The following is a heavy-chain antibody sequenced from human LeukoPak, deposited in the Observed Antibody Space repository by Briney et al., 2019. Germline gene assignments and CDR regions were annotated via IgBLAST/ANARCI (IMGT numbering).Heavy chain of an antibody. V-gene: IGHV4-39*01. Sequence: SETLSLTCTVSGGSISRSSYFWAWIRQPPGKGLEWIGTSYYSGSTYYKPSLKSRATISVDMSKNQFSLSLSSVTAADTAVYYCAVGPHSVSVSFGYWGQGILVIVSS. D-gene: IGHD1-26*01. CDR2: SYYSGST. CDR1: GGSISRSSYF. CDR3: AVGPHSVSVSFGY. J-gene: IGHJ4*02.